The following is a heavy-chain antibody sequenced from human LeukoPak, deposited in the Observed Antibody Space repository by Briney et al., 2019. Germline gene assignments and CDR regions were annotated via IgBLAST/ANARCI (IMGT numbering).Heavy chain of an antibody. J-gene: IGHJ3*02. CDR3: ARDRGPSIAAPKVAFDI. Sequence: GGSLRLSCAASGFTFSSYSMNWVRQAPGKGLEWVSYISSSSSTIYYADSVKGRFTISRDNAKNSLYLQMNSLRDEDTAVYYCARDRGPSIAAPKVAFDIWGQGTMVTVSS. CDR2: ISSSSSTI. CDR1: GFTFSSYS. D-gene: IGHD6-6*01. V-gene: IGHV3-48*02.